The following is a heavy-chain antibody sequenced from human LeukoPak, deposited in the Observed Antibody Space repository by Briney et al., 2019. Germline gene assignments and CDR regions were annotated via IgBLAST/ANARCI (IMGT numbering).Heavy chain of an antibody. D-gene: IGHD5-18*01. J-gene: IGHJ5*02. CDR1: GHTFTGYY. Sequence: ASVKVSCKASGHTFTGYYMHWVRQAPGQGLEWMGWINPNSGGTNYAQKFQGWVTMTRDTSISTAYMELSRLRSDDTAVYYCARGSDTAMGYNWFDPWGQGTLVTVSS. CDR2: INPNSGGT. V-gene: IGHV1-2*04. CDR3: ARGSDTAMGYNWFDP.